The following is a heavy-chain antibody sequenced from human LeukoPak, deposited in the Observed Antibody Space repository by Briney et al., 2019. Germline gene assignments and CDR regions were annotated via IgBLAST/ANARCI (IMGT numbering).Heavy chain of an antibody. CDR1: GFTFSSHG. CDR3: ANGEVYYYDSSGYYSGNY. D-gene: IGHD3-22*01. Sequence: GGSLRLSCAASGFTFSSHGMHWVRQAPGKGLEWVAFIRYDGSNKYYADSVKGRFTISRDNSKNTLYLQMNSLRAEDTAVYYCANGEVYYYDSSGYYSGNYWGQGTLVTVSS. V-gene: IGHV3-30*02. CDR2: IRYDGSNK. J-gene: IGHJ4*02.